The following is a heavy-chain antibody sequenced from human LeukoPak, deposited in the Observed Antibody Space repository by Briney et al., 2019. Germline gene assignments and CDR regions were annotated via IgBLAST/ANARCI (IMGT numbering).Heavy chain of an antibody. CDR3: ARDGSIAASTNWFDP. D-gene: IGHD6-6*01. J-gene: IGHJ5*02. CDR2: IIPNFGTA. V-gene: IGHV1-69*13. Sequence: SVKVSCKASGGTFSSYAISWVRQAPGQGLEWMGGIIPNFGTANYAQKFQGRVTITADESTSTAYMELSSLRSEDTAVYYCARDGSIAASTNWFDPWGQGTLVTVSS. CDR1: GGTFSSYA.